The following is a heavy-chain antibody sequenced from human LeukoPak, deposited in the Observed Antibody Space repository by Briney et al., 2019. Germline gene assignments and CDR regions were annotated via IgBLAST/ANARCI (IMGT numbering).Heavy chain of an antibody. CDR3: ARDGYGGNSGSDY. D-gene: IGHD4-23*01. CDR2: INTSGGST. J-gene: IGHJ4*02. Sequence: GASVKVSCKASGYTFTTYYMHWVRQAPGQGLEWMGIINTSGGSTTYAQKFQGRVTMTRDTSRSTVYMELSSLRSEDTAVYYCARDGYGGNSGSDYWGQGTLVTVSS. CDR1: GYTFTTYY. V-gene: IGHV1-46*01.